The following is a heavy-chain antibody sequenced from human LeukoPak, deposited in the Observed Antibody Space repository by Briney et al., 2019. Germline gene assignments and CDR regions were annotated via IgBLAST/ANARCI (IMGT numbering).Heavy chain of an antibody. Sequence: GGSLRLSCAASGFTVSSYWMNWARQAPGKGLEWVASINHNGNVNYYVDSVKGRFTISRDNAKNSLYLQMSNLRAEDTAVYFCARGGGLDVWGQGATVTVSS. CDR3: ARGGGLDV. J-gene: IGHJ6*02. D-gene: IGHD3-16*01. V-gene: IGHV3-7*03. CDR2: INHNGNVN. CDR1: GFTVSSYW.